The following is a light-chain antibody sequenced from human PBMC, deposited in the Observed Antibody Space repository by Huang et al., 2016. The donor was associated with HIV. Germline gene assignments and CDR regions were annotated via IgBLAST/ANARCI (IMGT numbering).Light chain of an antibody. CDR3: QQRSNWPRT. V-gene: IGKV3-11*01. J-gene: IGKJ1*01. CDR2: DAS. Sequence: EIVLTQSPATLSLSPGERATLSCRASQSVSSYLAWYQQQPRQAPRLLIYDASSRATGIPARFSGSGSGTDFTLTISSLEPEDFAVYYCQQRSNWPRTFGQGTKVEIK. CDR1: QSVSSY.